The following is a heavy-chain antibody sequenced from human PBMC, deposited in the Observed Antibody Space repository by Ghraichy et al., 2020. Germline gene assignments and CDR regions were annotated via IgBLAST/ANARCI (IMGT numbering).Heavy chain of an antibody. J-gene: IGHJ3*02. Sequence: GGSLRLSCAASGFTFSSYSINWVRQAPGRGLEWVSSISSTGTYIFYADSVRGRFTVTRDNAKNSLFVQMNSLRAEDTAVYYCARGVSGYSYDASDIWGQGTMVTVSS. CDR2: ISSTGTYI. D-gene: IGHD3-22*01. V-gene: IGHV3-21*01. CDR1: GFTFSSYS. CDR3: ARGVSGYSYDASDI.